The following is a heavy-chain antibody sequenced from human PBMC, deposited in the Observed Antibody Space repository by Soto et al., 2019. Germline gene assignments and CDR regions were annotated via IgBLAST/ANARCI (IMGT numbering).Heavy chain of an antibody. CDR1: GYSFTSYW. CDR2: IYPGDSDT. Sequence: GEYLKISCKGSGYSFTSYWIGWVRQMPGKGLEWMGIIYPGDSDTRYSPSFQGQVTISADKSIRPAYLQWSSLKASDTAMYYCARQRVATTLYYYYGMDVWGQGTTVTV. V-gene: IGHV5-51*01. D-gene: IGHD5-12*01. J-gene: IGHJ6*02. CDR3: ARQRVATTLYYYYGMDV.